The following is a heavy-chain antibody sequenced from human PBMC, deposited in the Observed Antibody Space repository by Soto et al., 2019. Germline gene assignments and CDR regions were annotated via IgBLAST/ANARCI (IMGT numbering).Heavy chain of an antibody. V-gene: IGHV4-39*01. CDR2: IYYSGST. CDR3: ARHGQRWTLDY. Sequence: SGTPALTSTVSSGSISSRSYSWGWNRQPPGKGLEWIGSIYYSGSTYYNPSLKSRVTISVDTSKNQFSLKLSSVTAADTAVYYCARHGQRWTLDYWGQGTLVTVSS. J-gene: IGHJ4*02. D-gene: IGHD4-17*01. CDR1: SGSISSRSYS.